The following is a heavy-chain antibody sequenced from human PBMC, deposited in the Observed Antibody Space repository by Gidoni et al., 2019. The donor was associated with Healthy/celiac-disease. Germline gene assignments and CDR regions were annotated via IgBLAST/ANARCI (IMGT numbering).Heavy chain of an antibody. CDR2: INPNSGGT. J-gene: IGHJ4*02. V-gene: IGHV1-2*02. D-gene: IGHD3-10*01. CDR1: GYTFPGYY. CDR3: ARDDEYYGSGSYNIDY. Sequence: QVQLVQSGAEVQKPGASVKVSCKASGYTFPGYYMHWVRQAPGQGLEWMGWINPNSGGTNYAQKFQGRVTMTRDTSISTAYMELSRLRSDDTAVYYCARDDEYYGSGSYNIDYWGQGTLVTVSS.